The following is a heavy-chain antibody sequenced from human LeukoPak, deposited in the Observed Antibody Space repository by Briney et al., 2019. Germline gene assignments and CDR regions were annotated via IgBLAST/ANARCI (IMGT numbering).Heavy chain of an antibody. CDR1: GFTFSNCS. J-gene: IGHJ4*02. CDR3: TRDRYDYGDYLLDY. D-gene: IGHD4-17*01. Sequence: PGGSLRLSCAASGFTFSNCSMNWVRQAPGKGLEWVSSMSSSGGYIYYADSVKGRFTISRDNAKNSLYLQMNSLRAEDTAVYYCTRDRYDYGDYLLDYWGQGTLVTVSS. CDR2: MSSSGGYI. V-gene: IGHV3-21*01.